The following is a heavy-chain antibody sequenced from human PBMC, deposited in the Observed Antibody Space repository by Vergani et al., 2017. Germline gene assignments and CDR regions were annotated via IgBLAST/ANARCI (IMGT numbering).Heavy chain of an antibody. CDR2: IYYSGSS. D-gene: IGHD3-10*01. V-gene: IGHV4-59*01. J-gene: IGHJ2*01. Sequence: QVQLQESGPGLVKPSQTLSLTCTVSGGSISSYYWSWIRQPPGKGLEWIGYIYYSGSSNYNPSLKSRVTISVDTSKNQFSLKLSSVNAADTAVYYWARDGAHSIWYGWYFDLWGRGTLVTVSS. CDR1: GGSISSYY. CDR3: ARDGAHSIWYGWYFDL.